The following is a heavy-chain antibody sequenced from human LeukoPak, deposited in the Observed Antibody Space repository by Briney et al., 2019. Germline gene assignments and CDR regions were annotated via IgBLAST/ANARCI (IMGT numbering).Heavy chain of an antibody. J-gene: IGHJ3*02. D-gene: IGHD6-13*01. Sequence: GALVKVSCKASGYTFTSYAMHWVRQAPGQRLEWMGWINAGNGITKYSQKFQGRVTITRDTSASTAYMELSSLRSEDTAVYYCAREGFIAAAGDDAFDIWGQGTMVTVSS. CDR3: AREGFIAAAGDDAFDI. V-gene: IGHV1-3*01. CDR1: GYTFTSYA. CDR2: INAGNGIT.